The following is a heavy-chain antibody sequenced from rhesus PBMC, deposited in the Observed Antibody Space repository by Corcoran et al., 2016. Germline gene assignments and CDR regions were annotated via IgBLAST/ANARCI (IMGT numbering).Heavy chain of an antibody. CDR2: IYGSSTLP. CDR1: GGSISDSYR. J-gene: IGHJ4*01. CDR3: ATLYSSWSGFDY. V-gene: IGHV4S10*01. Sequence: QVQLQESGPGVVKPSETLSLTCAVSGGSISDSYRWSWIRQPQGKGLEWIGYIYGSSTLPNYNPSIKGRVTISKDTSKNQFSLKLSSVTAADTAVYYCATLYSSWSGFDYWGQGVLVTVSS. D-gene: IGHD6-13*01.